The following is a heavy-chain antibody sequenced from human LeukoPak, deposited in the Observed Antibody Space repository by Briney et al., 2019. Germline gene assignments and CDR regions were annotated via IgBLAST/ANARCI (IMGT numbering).Heavy chain of an antibody. V-gene: IGHV3-23*01. D-gene: IGHD6-13*01. Sequence: GGSLRLSCAASGFTFNNYAMNWVRQAPGKGLEWVSPIKGSSGSTNYADSVKGRFTISRDNSKNTLYLQMNSLRAEDTAVYYCAKGRVQSSRDREFYFCYWGPGTL. CDR3: AKGRVQSSRDREFYFCY. J-gene: IGHJ4*03. CDR1: GFTFNNYA. CDR2: IKGSSGST.